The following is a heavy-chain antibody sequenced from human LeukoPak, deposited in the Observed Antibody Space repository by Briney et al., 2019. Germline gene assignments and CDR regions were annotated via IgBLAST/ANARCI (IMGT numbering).Heavy chain of an antibody. V-gene: IGHV3-48*01. J-gene: IGHJ4*02. CDR1: GFPFIEYS. D-gene: IGHD1-1*01. CDR3: ARDHNYASDN. CDR2: IGIDSGNT. Sequence: PGGSLRLSCTASGFPFIEYSMNWVRQAPGKGLEWISYIGIDSGNTKYADSVRGRFTISADKAKNSLYLQMNSLRVEDTAVYCCARDHNYASDNWGQGTLVSVAS.